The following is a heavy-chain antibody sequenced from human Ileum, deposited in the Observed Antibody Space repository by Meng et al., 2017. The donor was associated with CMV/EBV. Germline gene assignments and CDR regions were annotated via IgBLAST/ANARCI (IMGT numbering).Heavy chain of an antibody. CDR1: GGSFSEYH. CDR3: ARASPQRRFLSY. J-gene: IGHJ4*02. V-gene: IGHV4-34*01. CDR2: INHGGSS. Sequence: VQLQQWGAGVLKPSAPLSLMCAVYGGSFSEYHWSWIRQPPGKGLEWIGEINHGGSSNYNPSLKSRVTISVDRSRNQVSLKLTSVTAADTTVYYCARASPQRRFLSYWGQGTLVTVSS. D-gene: IGHD3-3*01.